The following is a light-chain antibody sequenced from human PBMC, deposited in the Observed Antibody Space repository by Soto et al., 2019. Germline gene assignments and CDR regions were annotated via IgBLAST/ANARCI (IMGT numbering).Light chain of an antibody. J-gene: IGLJ1*01. V-gene: IGLV2-11*01. CDR3: CSYAGSYTHV. CDR1: SSDVGAYNF. Sequence: QSALAQPRSVSGSPGQSVTISCTGTSSDVGAYNFVSWYQQHPGKAPKLIIYDATKWPSGVPHRFSGSKSGNTASLTISGLQAEDEAEYYCCSYAGSYTHVFGTGTKGTVL. CDR2: DAT.